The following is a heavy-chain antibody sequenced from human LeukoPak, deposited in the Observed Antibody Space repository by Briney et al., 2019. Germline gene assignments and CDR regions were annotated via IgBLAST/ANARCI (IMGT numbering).Heavy chain of an antibody. Sequence: SGGSLRLSCAASGFTFSSYSMNWVRQAPGKGLEWVSSISSSSYIYYADSVKGRITISRDNAKNSLYLQMNSLRAEDTAVYYCARDIGRFGTYWGQGTLVTVSS. CDR1: GFTFSSYS. D-gene: IGHD2-15*01. CDR3: ARDIGRFGTY. CDR2: ISSSSYI. V-gene: IGHV3-21*01. J-gene: IGHJ4*02.